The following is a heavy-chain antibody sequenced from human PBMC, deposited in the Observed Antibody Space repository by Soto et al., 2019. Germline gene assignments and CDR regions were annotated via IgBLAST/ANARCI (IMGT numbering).Heavy chain of an antibody. V-gene: IGHV1-3*01. CDR2: INAGNGNT. CDR3: ARAVAAAADFYY. D-gene: IGHD6-25*01. J-gene: IGHJ4*02. Sequence: ASVKVSCKASGYTFTGYAMHWVRQAPGQRLEWMGWINAGNGNTKYSQKFQGRVTITRDTSASTAYMELSSLRSEDTAVYYCARAVAAAADFYYWGQGTLVTVSS. CDR1: GYTFTGYA.